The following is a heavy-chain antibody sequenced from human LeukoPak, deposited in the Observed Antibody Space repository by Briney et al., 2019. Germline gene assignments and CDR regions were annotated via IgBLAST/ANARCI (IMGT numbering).Heavy chain of an antibody. CDR1: GFTFSSYG. J-gene: IGHJ3*02. CDR2: IRYDGSNK. D-gene: IGHD6-13*01. V-gene: IGHV3-30*02. CDR3: AKEREGSSWYLYRWDAFDI. Sequence: PGGSLRLSCAASGFTFSSYGMHWVRQAPGKGLEWVAFIRYDGSNKYYADSVKGRFTISRDNSKNTLYLQMNSLRAEDTAVYYCAKEREGSSWYLYRWDAFDIWGQGTMVTVSS.